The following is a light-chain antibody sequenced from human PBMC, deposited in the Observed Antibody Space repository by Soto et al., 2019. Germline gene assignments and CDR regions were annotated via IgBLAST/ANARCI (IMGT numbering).Light chain of an antibody. CDR2: SAS. Sequence: IQMTQSPSSLSASIGDRVTITCRASQGIGVRLAWFQQKPGKAPQYLIQSASILQSGVPSRFSGSGSGTEFILTINSLQPEDVEISYCLQVNSFPRTFGQGTQVEIK. CDR1: QGIGVR. J-gene: IGKJ1*01. V-gene: IGKV1-12*01. CDR3: LQVNSFPRT.